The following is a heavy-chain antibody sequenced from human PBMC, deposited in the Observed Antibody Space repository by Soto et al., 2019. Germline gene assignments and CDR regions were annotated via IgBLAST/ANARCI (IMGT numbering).Heavy chain of an antibody. CDR2: ISTYKGDT. CDR1: GYTFTSYG. CDR3: ARANGDYYFDY. D-gene: IGHD4-17*01. V-gene: IGHV1-18*01. Sequence: QAQLVQSGAEVKKLGASVKVSCNASGYTFTSYGISWVRQAPGQGLEWMGWISTYKGDTHYAQKLQGRVTLTTDTSTSTAYMELRSLRSDDTAVYYCARANGDYYFDYWGQGTLVTVST. J-gene: IGHJ4*02.